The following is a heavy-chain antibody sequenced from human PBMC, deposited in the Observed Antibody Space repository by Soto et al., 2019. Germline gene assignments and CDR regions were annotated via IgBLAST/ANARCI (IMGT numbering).Heavy chain of an antibody. CDR2: IQSGGTT. V-gene: IGHV3-66*01. CDR1: GFSVSSKY. Sequence: EVQLVESGGDLVQPGGSLRLSCAASGFSVSSKYMSWVRKAPGKGLEWVSLIQSGGTTYYAGSVKGRFTISRDYSENTLFLQMNSLRVEDTAVYYCTRDDVHFNGDRYYGVPMDVWDKGTTVTVSP. D-gene: IGHD2-8*01. CDR3: TRDDVHFNGDRYYGVPMDV. J-gene: IGHJ6*04.